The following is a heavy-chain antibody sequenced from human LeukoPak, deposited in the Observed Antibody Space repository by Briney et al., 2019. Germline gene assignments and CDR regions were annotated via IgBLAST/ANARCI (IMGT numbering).Heavy chain of an antibody. Sequence: SVKVSCKASGGSFSSYAISWVRQAPGQGLEWMGRIIPILGIANYAQKFQGRVTITADKSTSTAYMELSSLRSEDTAVYYCARGSIAVAAYFDYWGQGTLVTVSS. J-gene: IGHJ4*02. CDR2: IIPILGIA. D-gene: IGHD6-19*01. CDR3: ARGSIAVAAYFDY. V-gene: IGHV1-69*04. CDR1: GGSFSSYA.